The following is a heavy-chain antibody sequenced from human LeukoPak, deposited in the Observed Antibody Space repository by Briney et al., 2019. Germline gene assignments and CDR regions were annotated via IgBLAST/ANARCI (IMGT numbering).Heavy chain of an antibody. V-gene: IGHV4-34*01. D-gene: IGHD3-10*01. J-gene: IGHJ5*02. CDR1: GGSFSGYY. CDR3: ARHRRSNYYGSGSYTWFDP. CDR2: INHSGST. Sequence: KSSETLSLTCAVYGGSFSGYYWSWIRQPPGKGLEWVGEINHSGSTNYNPSLKRRVTISVDTSKNQFSLKLSSVTAADTAVYYCARHRRSNYYGSGSYTWFDPWGQGTLVTVSS.